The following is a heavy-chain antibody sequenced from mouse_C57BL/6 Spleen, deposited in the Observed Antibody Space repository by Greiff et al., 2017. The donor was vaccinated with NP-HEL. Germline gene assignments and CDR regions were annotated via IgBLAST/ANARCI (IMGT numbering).Heavy chain of an antibody. J-gene: IGHJ2*01. Sequence: QVHVKQSGAELARPGASVKMSCKASGYTFTSYSMHWVKQRPGQGLEWIGYINPSSGYTKYNQKFKDKATLTADKSSSTAYMQLSSLTSEDSAVYYCARRIITTVVVFDYWGQGTTLTVSS. V-gene: IGHV1-4*01. D-gene: IGHD1-1*01. CDR2: INPSSGYT. CDR1: GYTFTSYS. CDR3: ARRIITTVVVFDY.